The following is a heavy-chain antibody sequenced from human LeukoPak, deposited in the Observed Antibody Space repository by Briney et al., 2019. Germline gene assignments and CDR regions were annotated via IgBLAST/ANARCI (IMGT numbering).Heavy chain of an antibody. Sequence: PSETLSLTCTVSGGSISSSNYYWGWIRQPPGKGLEWIGNIYYSGSTYYNPSLKSRVTISVDTSKNHFSLKLSYVTAADTAVYYCARLVAVAGVFDYWGQGTLVTVSS. CDR2: IYYSGST. V-gene: IGHV4-39*02. J-gene: IGHJ4*02. CDR3: ARLVAVAGVFDY. CDR1: GGSISSSNYY. D-gene: IGHD6-19*01.